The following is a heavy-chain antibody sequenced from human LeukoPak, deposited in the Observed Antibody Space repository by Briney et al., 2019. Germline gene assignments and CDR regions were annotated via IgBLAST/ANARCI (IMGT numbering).Heavy chain of an antibody. CDR2: IYTSGST. Sequence: SETLSLTCTVSGGSISSYYWSWIRQPPGKGLEWIGYIYTSGSTNYNPSLKSRVTISVDTSKNQFSLKLSSVTAADTAVYYCARHIVGATNFWFDPWGQGTLVKVSS. D-gene: IGHD1-26*01. CDR3: ARHIVGATNFWFDP. CDR1: GGSISSYY. J-gene: IGHJ5*02. V-gene: IGHV4-4*09.